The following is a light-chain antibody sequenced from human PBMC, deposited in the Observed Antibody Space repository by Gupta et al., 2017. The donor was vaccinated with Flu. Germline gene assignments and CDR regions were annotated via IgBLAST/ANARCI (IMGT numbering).Light chain of an antibody. CDR1: QTISNW. CDR3: QHYISSSGYS. Sequence: SVGDIFTITCRDSQTISNWLAWYQQKPGKDPKLLIYQASTLESGFPPRFSCIGSGTEFTLTISCLQPDEFGNYYCQHYISSSGYSFGQGNK. V-gene: IGKV1-5*03. CDR2: QAS. J-gene: IGKJ2*03.